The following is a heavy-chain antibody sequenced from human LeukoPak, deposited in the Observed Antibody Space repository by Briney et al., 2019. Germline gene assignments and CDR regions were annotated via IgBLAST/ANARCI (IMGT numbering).Heavy chain of an antibody. J-gene: IGHJ5*02. CDR2: ST. Sequence: STYYNPSLKSRVTISVDTSQNQFSLKLSSVTAADTAVYYCARQLSGYCSGTSCYDPNWFDPWGQGTLVTVSS. D-gene: IGHD2-2*01. V-gene: IGHV4-39*01. CDR3: ARQLSGYCSGTSCYDPNWFDP.